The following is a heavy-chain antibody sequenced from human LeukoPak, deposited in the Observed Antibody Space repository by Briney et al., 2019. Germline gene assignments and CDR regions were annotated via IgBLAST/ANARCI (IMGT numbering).Heavy chain of an antibody. V-gene: IGHV3-33*01. CDR1: GFTFSSYG. CDR3: ASQGPEGTSGWY. Sequence: GRSLRLSCAASGFTFSSYGMHWVRQAPGKGLEWVAVIWYDGSNTYYADSVKGRFTISRDNSKDTLSLQLNSLRAEDTAVYYCASQGPEGTSGWYWGQGTLVTVSS. J-gene: IGHJ4*02. D-gene: IGHD6-19*01. CDR2: IWYDGSNT.